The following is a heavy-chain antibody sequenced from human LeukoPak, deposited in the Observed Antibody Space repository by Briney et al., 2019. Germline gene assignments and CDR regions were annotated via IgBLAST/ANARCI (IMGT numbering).Heavy chain of an antibody. V-gene: IGHV3-23*01. D-gene: IGHD2-21*02. CDR1: GFTFSSYG. J-gene: IGHJ4*02. Sequence: GGSLRLSCAASGFTFSSYGMSWVRQAPGKGLEWVSGISGNGGTTYYADSVKGRFTLSRDNSKNTLYLQMNSLRAEDTAVYYCARAKRCGGDCYPFDYWGQGTLVTVSS. CDR3: ARAKRCGGDCYPFDY. CDR2: ISGNGGTT.